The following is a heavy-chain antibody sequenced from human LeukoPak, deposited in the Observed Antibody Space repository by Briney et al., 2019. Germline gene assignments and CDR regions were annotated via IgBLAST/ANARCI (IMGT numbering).Heavy chain of an antibody. D-gene: IGHD6-25*01. V-gene: IGHV5-51*01. CDR2: IYPADSDT. CDR1: GYSFTNYW. CDR3: ARPLEEAADGFDI. Sequence: GESLKISCKGSGYSFTNYWIGWVRQMPGKGLEWMGVIYPADSDTRYTPSFQGQVTISADKSSTTAYLQWSSLKASDTAMYYCARPLEEAADGFDIWGQGTMVTVSS. J-gene: IGHJ3*02.